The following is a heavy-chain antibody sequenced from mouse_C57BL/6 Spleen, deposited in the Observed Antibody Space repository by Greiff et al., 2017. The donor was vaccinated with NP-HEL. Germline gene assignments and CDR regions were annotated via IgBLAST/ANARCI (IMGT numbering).Heavy chain of an antibody. CDR3: ARGEYYGSSPYAMDY. J-gene: IGHJ4*01. CDR2: IHPNSGST. CDR1: GYTFTSYW. Sequence: VQLQQPGAELVKPGASVKLSCKASGYTFTSYWMHWVKQRPGQGLEWIGMIHPNSGSTNYNEKFKSKATLTVDKSSSTAYMQLSSLTSEDSAVYYCARGEYYGSSPYAMDYWGQGTSVTVSS. V-gene: IGHV1-64*01. D-gene: IGHD1-1*01.